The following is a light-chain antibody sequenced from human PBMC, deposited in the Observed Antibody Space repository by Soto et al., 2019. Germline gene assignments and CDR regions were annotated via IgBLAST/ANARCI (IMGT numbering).Light chain of an antibody. V-gene: IGKV3-20*01. J-gene: IGKJ5*01. CDR3: QHCGGTTFT. Sequence: EIVLTQSPGTLSLSPGEGATLSCRASQSVSSSYIAWYQQRPGQTPSLLIYGASTRATGIPDRFSGSGSGTHFTLTISRREPGDFAVYYCQHCGGTTFTFGQGTRLEIK. CDR2: GAS. CDR1: QSVSSSY.